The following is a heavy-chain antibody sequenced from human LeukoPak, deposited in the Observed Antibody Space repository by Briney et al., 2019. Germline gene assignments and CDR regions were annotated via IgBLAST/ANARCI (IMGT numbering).Heavy chain of an antibody. Sequence: GGSLRLSCAASGFTFSSYGMHWVRQAPGKGLEWVAVIWYDGSNKYYADSVKGRFTISRDNSKNTLYLQMNSLRAEDTAVYYCARAPYYYDTSSYPYYFDYWGQGTLVTVSS. D-gene: IGHD3-22*01. J-gene: IGHJ4*02. CDR3: ARAPYYYDTSSYPYYFDY. CDR2: IWYDGSNK. CDR1: GFTFSSYG. V-gene: IGHV3-33*01.